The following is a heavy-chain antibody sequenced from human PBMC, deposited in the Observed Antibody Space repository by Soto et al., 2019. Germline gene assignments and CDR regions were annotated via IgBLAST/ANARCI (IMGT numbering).Heavy chain of an antibody. V-gene: IGHV1-18*04. D-gene: IGHD3-9*01. CDR3: VLGGLETGYYRDMDY. CDR2: ISAYNGDT. Sequence: QDHLVQSGAEVKKPGASAKVSCKASGYTFKNYGINWVRQAPGRGLEWVAWISAYNGDTSYAQHLKGRGTVTTETLTSTAYMELRSLRPADTAVYFCVLGGLETGYYRDMDYWGQGTLVSVSS. CDR1: GYTFKNYG. J-gene: IGHJ4*02.